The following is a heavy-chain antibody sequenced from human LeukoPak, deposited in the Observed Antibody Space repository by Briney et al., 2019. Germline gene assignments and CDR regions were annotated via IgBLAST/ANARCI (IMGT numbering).Heavy chain of an antibody. CDR1: GGSISSYY. Sequence: SETLSLTCTVSGGSISSYYWSWIRQPPGKGLEWIGYIYYSGSTNYNPSLKSRVTISVDTSKNQFSLKLSSVTAADTAVYYCARDQAYIDRGSDWFDPWGQGTLVTVSS. CDR3: ARDQAYIDRGSDWFDP. J-gene: IGHJ5*02. V-gene: IGHV4-59*12. CDR2: IYYSGST. D-gene: IGHD3-10*01.